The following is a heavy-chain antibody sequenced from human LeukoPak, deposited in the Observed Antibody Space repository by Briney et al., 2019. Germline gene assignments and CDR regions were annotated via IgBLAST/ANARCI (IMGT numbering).Heavy chain of an antibody. CDR3: ARDGQKSGIVVVHYYYMDV. D-gene: IGHD2-2*01. CDR2: IKSDGITT. J-gene: IGHJ6*03. Sequence: PGGPLRLSCAASGFTFTNYWIHWVRQAPGKGLMWVSRIKSDGITTNYADSVKGRFTISRDNAKNSLYLQMNSLRAEDTAVYYCARDGQKSGIVVVHYYYMDVWGKGTTVTVSS. CDR1: GFTFTNYW. V-gene: IGHV3-74*01.